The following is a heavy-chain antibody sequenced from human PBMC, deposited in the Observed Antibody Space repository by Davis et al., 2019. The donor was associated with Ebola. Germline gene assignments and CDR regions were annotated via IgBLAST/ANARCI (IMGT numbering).Heavy chain of an antibody. CDR2: LWYDGSNK. V-gene: IGHV3-33*01. D-gene: IGHD6-6*01. J-gene: IGHJ6*02. CDR3: ARLSSIAARGV. Sequence: GGSLRLSCAASGFTFSSYGMHWVRQAPGKGLEWVAVLWYDGSNKYYADSVKGRFTISRDNSKNTLYLQMNSLRAEDTAVYYCARLSSIAARGVWGQGTTVTVSS. CDR1: GFTFSSYG.